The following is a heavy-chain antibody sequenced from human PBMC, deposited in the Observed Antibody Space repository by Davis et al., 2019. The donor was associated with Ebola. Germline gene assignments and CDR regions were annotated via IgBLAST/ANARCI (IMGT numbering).Heavy chain of an antibody. V-gene: IGHV3-33*06. CDR2: IWYDGSNK. CDR1: GFTFSSYG. CDR3: AKDLFIAARPGWFDP. D-gene: IGHD6-6*01. J-gene: IGHJ5*02. Sequence: GGSLRLSCAASGFTFSSYGMHWVRQTPGKGLEWVAVIWYDGSNKYYADSVKGRFTISRDNSKNTLYLQMNSLRAEDSAVYYCAKDLFIAARPGWFDPWGQGTLVTVSS.